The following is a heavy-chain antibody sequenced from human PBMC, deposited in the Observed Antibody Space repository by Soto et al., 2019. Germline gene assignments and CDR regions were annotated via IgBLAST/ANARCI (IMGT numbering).Heavy chain of an antibody. CDR3: ARSRYSYAPWQGVD. Sequence: EVQLVESGGGLVQPGGSLRLSCAASGFTFSSYCMSWVRQAPGKGLEWVANIKQDGSDKYYVDSVKGRFTISRDNAKNSLYLQMNSLRAEDTAVYYCARSRYSYAPWQGVDWGQGTLVTVSS. CDR2: IKQDGSDK. D-gene: IGHD5-18*01. V-gene: IGHV3-7*01. CDR1: GFTFSSYC. J-gene: IGHJ4*02.